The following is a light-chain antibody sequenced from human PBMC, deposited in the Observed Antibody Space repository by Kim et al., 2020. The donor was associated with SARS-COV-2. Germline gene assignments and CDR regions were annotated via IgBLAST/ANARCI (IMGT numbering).Light chain of an antibody. CDR1: SLRSHY. CDR2: GKN. J-gene: IGLJ1*01. CDR3: NSRDDSDNSFV. Sequence: ALGQKGRITCQGDSLRSHYASWYQQKPGQAPVLVIYGKNNRPSGIPDRFSGSSSGNTASLTITGAQAEDEAEYYCNSRDDSDNSFVFATGTKVTVL. V-gene: IGLV3-19*01.